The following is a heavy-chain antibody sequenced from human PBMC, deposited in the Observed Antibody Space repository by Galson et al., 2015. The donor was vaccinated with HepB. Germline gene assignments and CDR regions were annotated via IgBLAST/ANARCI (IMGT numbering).Heavy chain of an antibody. V-gene: IGHV7-4-1*02. J-gene: IGHJ3*02. D-gene: IGHD1-1*01. CDR3: ARVPTPHMLERRESNAFDI. CDR2: INTNTGNP. CDR1: GYTFTSYA. Sequence: SVKVSCKASGYTFTSYAMNWVRQAPGQGLEWMGWINTNTGNPTYAQGFTGRFVFSLDTSVSTAYLQISSLKAEDTAVYYCARVPTPHMLERRESNAFDIWGQGTMVTVSS.